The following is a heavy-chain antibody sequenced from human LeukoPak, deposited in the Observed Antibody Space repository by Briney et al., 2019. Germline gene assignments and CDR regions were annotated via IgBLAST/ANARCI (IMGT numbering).Heavy chain of an antibody. CDR2: IIPIFGTT. J-gene: IGHJ4*02. V-gene: IGHV1-69*05. CDR1: GGTFSSYA. CDR3: ARLADYFDY. Sequence: SVKVSCKASGGTFSSYAINWVRQAPGQGLEWMGRIIPIFGTTNSAQTFQGRVTITTDESTSTAYMELSSLRSEDTAVYYCARLADYFDYWGQGTLVTVSS.